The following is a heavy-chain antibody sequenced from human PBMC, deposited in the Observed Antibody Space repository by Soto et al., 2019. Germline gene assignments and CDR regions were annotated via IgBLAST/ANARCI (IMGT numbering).Heavy chain of an antibody. CDR3: AGYWTGIRAFDF. Sequence: PSETLSLTCSVSGGSMNSDNYYWSWIRQSPGKGPEWTGYIFHTGGTYYNLSLGSRPTLSVDTSRKQFSLQLRSVAAADTAIYYCAGYWTGIRAFDFWGPGTMVTVSS. D-gene: IGHD2-8*02. V-gene: IGHV4-30-4*01. CDR2: IFHTGGT. CDR1: GGSMNSDNYY. J-gene: IGHJ3*01.